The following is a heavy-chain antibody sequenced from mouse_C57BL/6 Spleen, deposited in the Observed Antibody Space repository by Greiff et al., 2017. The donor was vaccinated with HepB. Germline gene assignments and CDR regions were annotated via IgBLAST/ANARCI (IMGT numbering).Heavy chain of an antibody. D-gene: IGHD1-1*01. CDR2: ISSGGDYI. Sequence: EVQVVESGEGLVKPGGSLKLSCAASGFTFSSYAMSWVRQTPEKRLEWVAYISSGGDYIYYADTVKGRFTISRDNARNTLYLQMSRLKSEDTAMYYCTRGDYYGRTLDYWGQGTTLTVSS. CDR1: GFTFSSYA. CDR3: TRGDYYGRTLDY. V-gene: IGHV5-9-1*02. J-gene: IGHJ2*01.